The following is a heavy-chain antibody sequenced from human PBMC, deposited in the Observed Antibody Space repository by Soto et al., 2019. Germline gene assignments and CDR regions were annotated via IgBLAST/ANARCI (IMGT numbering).Heavy chain of an antibody. J-gene: IGHJ4*02. CDR3: AKGFYECTATPRLDY. V-gene: IGHV3-23*01. D-gene: IGHD3-16*01. CDR1: GLTFSNYA. CDR2: ITGRGAGT. Sequence: EVQLLESGGGLVQPGGSLRLSCAASGLTFSNYAMSWVRQAPGKGLEWVSAITGRGAGTYYADSMKGRFTISRDNSKNTLYLQVNSLRAEDTDVYYCAKGFYECTATPRLDYWGQGTLVTVSS.